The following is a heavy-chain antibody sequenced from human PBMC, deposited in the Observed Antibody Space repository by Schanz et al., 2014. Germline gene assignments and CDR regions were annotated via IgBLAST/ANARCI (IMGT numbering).Heavy chain of an antibody. CDR1: GFTFSSYW. V-gene: IGHV3-23*04. J-gene: IGHJ4*02. CDR2: ISGSGGST. Sequence: EVQLVESGGGLVQPGGSLRLSCAASGFTFSSYWMHWVRQAPGKGLEWVSAISGSGGSTYYADSVKGRFTISRDNSKSTLYLQMNSLRPEDTAVYYCAKYRGYYRVSGSYRELEYWGQGTLVTVSS. CDR3: AKYRGYYRVSGSYRELEY. D-gene: IGHD3-10*01.